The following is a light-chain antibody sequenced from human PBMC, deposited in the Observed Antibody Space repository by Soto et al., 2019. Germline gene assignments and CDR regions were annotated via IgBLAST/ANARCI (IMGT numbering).Light chain of an antibody. CDR1: QSVRDSF. J-gene: IGKJ2*01. V-gene: IGKV3-20*01. CDR2: AAT. CDR3: QQYGSSPYT. Sequence: PGERAALSCRASQSVRDSFLAWYQQKPGQSPRLLIYAATSRATGIPERFSGSGSETDFTLTIYRLEPEDFAVYYCQQYGSSPYTFGQGTKVDIK.